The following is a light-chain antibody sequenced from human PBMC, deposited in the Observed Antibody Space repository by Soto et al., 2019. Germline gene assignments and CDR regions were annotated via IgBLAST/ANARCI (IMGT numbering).Light chain of an antibody. Sequence: IQWTQFPSSLSASVGDRSTITCRASQAISSYLAWYQQKPGKAPNLLIYAASTLQSGVTSRFSGSGSGTDFTLTISSLQPEDFATYFCQQLNSYPLTFGGGTQVDIK. V-gene: IGKV1-9*01. CDR2: AAS. J-gene: IGKJ4*01. CDR1: QAISSY. CDR3: QQLNSYPLT.